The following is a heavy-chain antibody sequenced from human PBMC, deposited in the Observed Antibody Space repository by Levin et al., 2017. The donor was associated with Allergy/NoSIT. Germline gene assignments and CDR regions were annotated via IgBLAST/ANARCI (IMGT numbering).Heavy chain of an antibody. J-gene: IGHJ3*02. CDR2: ISGSGGST. Sequence: GESLKISCAASGFTFSSYAMSWVRQAPGKGLEWVSAISGSGGSTYYADSVKGRFTISRDNSKNTLYLQMNSLRAEDTAVYYCAKSGWGPNCSGGSCYPAVLDAAFDSWGQGTMVTVSS. V-gene: IGHV3-23*01. D-gene: IGHD2-15*01. CDR1: GFTFSSYA. CDR3: AKSGWGPNCSGGSCYPAVLDAAFDS.